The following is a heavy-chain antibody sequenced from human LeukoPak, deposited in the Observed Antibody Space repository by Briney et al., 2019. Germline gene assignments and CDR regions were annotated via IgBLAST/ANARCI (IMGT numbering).Heavy chain of an antibody. D-gene: IGHD6-6*01. J-gene: IGHJ4*02. CDR3: ARDLGTRKSIAFAD. Sequence: GGSLRLSCAASGFSFSSYRMNWVRQAPGKGLEWVASISSNNGYIYYADSVKGRFTISRDNGENSLHLQMDSLRAEDAAVYYCARDLGTRKSIAFADWGQGTLVTVSS. CDR1: GFSFSSYR. V-gene: IGHV3-21*01. CDR2: ISSNNGYI.